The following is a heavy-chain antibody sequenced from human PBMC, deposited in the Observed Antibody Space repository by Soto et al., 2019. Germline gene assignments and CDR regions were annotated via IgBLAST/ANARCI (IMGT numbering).Heavy chain of an antibody. J-gene: IGHJ6*02. CDR2: ISGSGGST. Sequence: GGSLRLSCAASGFTFSSYAMSWVRQAPGKGLEWVSAISGSGGSTYYADSVKGRFTISRDNSKNTLYLQMNSLRAEDTAVYYCAKSSGGITIFGVVPYYYGMDVWGQGTTVTVSS. D-gene: IGHD3-3*01. CDR3: AKSSGGITIFGVVPYYYGMDV. V-gene: IGHV3-23*01. CDR1: GFTFSSYA.